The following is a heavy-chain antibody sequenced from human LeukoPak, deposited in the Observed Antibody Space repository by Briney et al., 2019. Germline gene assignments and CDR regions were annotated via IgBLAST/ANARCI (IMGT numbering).Heavy chain of an antibody. J-gene: IGHJ6*02. Sequence: PSETLSLTCTVSGGSISSGGYYWSWIRQHPGKGLEWIGYIYYSGSTCYNPSLKSRVTISVDTSKNQFSLKLSSVTAADTAVYYCARGGSIYYYYGMDVWGQGTTVTVSS. CDR1: GGSISSGGYY. CDR2: IYYSGST. CDR3: ARGGSIYYYYGMDV. V-gene: IGHV4-31*03. D-gene: IGHD2/OR15-2a*01.